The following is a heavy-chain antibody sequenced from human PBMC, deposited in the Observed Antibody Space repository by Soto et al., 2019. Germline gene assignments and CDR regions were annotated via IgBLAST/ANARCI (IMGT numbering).Heavy chain of an antibody. CDR2: ISSSSSTI. Sequence: GGSLRLSCAASGFTFSSYSMNWVRQAPGKGLEWVSYISSSSSTIYYADSVKGRFTISRDNAKNSLYLQMNSLRDEDTAVYYCARDRPDYYGSGSYFWFDPWGQGTLVTVSS. CDR3: ARDRPDYYGSGSYFWFDP. V-gene: IGHV3-48*02. J-gene: IGHJ5*02. CDR1: GFTFSSYS. D-gene: IGHD3-10*01.